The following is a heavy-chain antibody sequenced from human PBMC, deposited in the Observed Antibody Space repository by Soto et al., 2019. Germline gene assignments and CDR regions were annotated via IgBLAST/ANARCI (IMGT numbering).Heavy chain of an antibody. CDR2: INAGNGNT. CDR1: GYSLTSYA. Sequence: ASVKVSCKASGYSLTSYAMHWVRQARGQRLEWMGWINAGNGNTKYSQKFQGSVTITRDTSASTAYMELSSLRSEDTAVYYCAREPRLRYFDWLPYGMDVWGQGTTVTVSS. CDR3: AREPRLRYFDWLPYGMDV. J-gene: IGHJ6*02. D-gene: IGHD3-9*01. V-gene: IGHV1-3*01.